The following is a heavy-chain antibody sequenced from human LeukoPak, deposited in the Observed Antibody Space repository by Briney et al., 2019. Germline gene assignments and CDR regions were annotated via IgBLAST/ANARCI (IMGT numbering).Heavy chain of an antibody. D-gene: IGHD2-15*01. V-gene: IGHV3-30-3*01. J-gene: IGHJ6*02. CDR1: GFTFSSYA. Sequence: GRSLRLSCAASGFTFSSYAMHWVRQAPGKGLEWVAVISYDGSNKYYADSVKGRFTISRDNSKNTLYLQMNSLRAEDTAVYYCARAAFLCSGGSCYFYYYYYGMDVWGQGTTVTVSS. CDR3: ARAAFLCSGGSCYFYYYYYGMDV. CDR2: ISYDGSNK.